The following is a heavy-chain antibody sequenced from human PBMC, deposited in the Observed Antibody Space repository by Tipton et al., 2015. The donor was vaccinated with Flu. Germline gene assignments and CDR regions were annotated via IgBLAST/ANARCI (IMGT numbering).Heavy chain of an antibody. CDR3: ARLSYYDVDLKNFYFDY. J-gene: IGHJ4*02. CDR1: GASISSYY. CDR2: VYYTGTT. D-gene: IGHD3-10*02. V-gene: IGHV4-59*08. Sequence: GLVKPSETLSLTCSPSGASISSYYWTWIRQPPGKGLEWIGHVYYTGTTNYNFSLKSRVTISLDTSKTQFSLMLRSVTAADTAVYYCARLSYYDVDLKNFYFDYWGQGALVTVSS.